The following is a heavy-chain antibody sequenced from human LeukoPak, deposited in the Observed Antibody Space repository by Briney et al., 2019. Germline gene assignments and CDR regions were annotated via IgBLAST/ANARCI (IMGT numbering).Heavy chain of an antibody. Sequence: ASVKVSCKASGYTFTGYYMHWVRQAPGQGLEWMGRINPNSGGTNYAQTFQGGVTITRDTSISTTYMELRRLRSDDTAVYYCERDWDGLLWLGETPRDFFDMWRKGTVVT. V-gene: IGHV1-2*06. CDR2: INPNSGGT. CDR1: GYTFTGYY. D-gene: IGHD3-10*01. CDR3: ERDWDGLLWLGETPRDFFDM. J-gene: IGHJ3*02.